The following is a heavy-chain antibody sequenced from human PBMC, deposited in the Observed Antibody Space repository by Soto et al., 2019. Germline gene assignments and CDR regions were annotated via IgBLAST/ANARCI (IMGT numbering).Heavy chain of an antibody. V-gene: IGHV3-7*01. CDR1: GFTFSYYW. CDR2: IKQDGSEK. J-gene: IGHJ3*02. Sequence: EVQLVESGGGLVQPGGSLRLSCAASGFTFSYYWISWVRQAPGKGLEWVANIKQDGSEKYYVDSVKGRFTISRDNAKNSLYLQMNSLRAEDTAVYYCARGSAALLAFDIWGQGTMVTVSS. CDR3: ARGSAALLAFDI. D-gene: IGHD6-6*01.